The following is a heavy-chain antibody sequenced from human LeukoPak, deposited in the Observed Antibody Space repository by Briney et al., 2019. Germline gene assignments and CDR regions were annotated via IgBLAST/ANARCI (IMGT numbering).Heavy chain of an antibody. D-gene: IGHD1-14*01. CDR2: ISTSSRYI. J-gene: IGHJ4*02. Sequence: GGSLRLSCAASGFTFSSFDMNWVRQAPGKGLEWVSSISTSSRYIYYRDSVKGRFTISRDDAKNSLYLQMNSLRVEDTAVYYCARGVEPLAANTLAYWGQGTLVTVSS. V-gene: IGHV3-21*01. CDR3: ARGVEPLAANTLAY. CDR1: GFTFSSFD.